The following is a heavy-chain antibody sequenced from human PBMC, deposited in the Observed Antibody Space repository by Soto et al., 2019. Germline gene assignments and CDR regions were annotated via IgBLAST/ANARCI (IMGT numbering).Heavy chain of an antibody. CDR1: GGTFSSYA. J-gene: IGHJ5*02. D-gene: IGHD3-10*01. CDR3: ASLLWFGVAASLSWFDP. CDR2: IIPIFGTA. Sequence: QVQLVQSGAEVKKPGSSVKVSCKASGGTFSSYAISWVRQAPGQGLEWVGGIIPIFGTANYAQKFQGRVTITADESTSTAYMELSSLRSEDTAVYYCASLLWFGVAASLSWFDPWGQGTLVTVSS. V-gene: IGHV1-69*01.